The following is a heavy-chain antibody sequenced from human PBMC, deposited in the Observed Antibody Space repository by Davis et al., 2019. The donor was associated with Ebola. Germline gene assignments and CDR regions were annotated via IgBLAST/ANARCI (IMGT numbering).Heavy chain of an antibody. Sequence: PGGSLRLSCAASGFTFTAYAMSWVRQAPGKGLEWVSAIGGSGGITYYADSVKGRFTISRDNAKNTLYLQMNSLRAEDTAVYYCTRGGEGDYWGQGTLVTVSS. D-gene: IGHD3-10*01. CDR1: GFTFTAYA. V-gene: IGHV3-23*01. CDR2: IGGSGGIT. CDR3: TRGGEGDY. J-gene: IGHJ4*02.